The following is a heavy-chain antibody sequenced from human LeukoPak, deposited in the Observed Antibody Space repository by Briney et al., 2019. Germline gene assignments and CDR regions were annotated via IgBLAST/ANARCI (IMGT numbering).Heavy chain of an antibody. Sequence: SVKVSCKASGGTFSSYAISWVRQAPGQGLEWMGGIIPIFGTANYAQKFQGRVTITADESTSTAYMELSSLRSEDTAVYYCARVGADDYYDSSGYLYYFDYWGQGTLVTVSS. CDR2: IIPIFGTA. D-gene: IGHD3-22*01. CDR1: GGTFSSYA. V-gene: IGHV1-69*13. J-gene: IGHJ4*02. CDR3: ARVGADDYYDSSGYLYYFDY.